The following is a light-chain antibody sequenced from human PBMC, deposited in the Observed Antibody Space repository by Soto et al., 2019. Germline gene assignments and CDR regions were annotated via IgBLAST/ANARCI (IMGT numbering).Light chain of an antibody. V-gene: IGKV3-20*01. CDR3: QQYGGSPRT. CDR1: ESISSSY. Sequence: EIVLTQSPGTLSLSPGERATLSCRASESISSSYLAWYQQRSGQAPRLLIYGASTRATGIPDRFSGSGSGTDFTLTISRLEPEDSAVYYCQQYGGSPRTFGQGTKVEIK. J-gene: IGKJ1*01. CDR2: GAS.